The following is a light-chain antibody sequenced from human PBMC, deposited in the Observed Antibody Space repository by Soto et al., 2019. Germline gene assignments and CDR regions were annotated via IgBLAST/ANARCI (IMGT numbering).Light chain of an antibody. V-gene: IGKV3D-11*01. J-gene: IGKJ5*01. CDR3: QQRSNWHS. Sequence: EIVLTQSPATLSLSPGERATLSCRASQGVSSYLAWYQQKPGQAPRLLIYDASNRATGIPARFSGSGPGTDFTLTISSLEPEYFAVYYCQQRSNWHSFGQGTRLDIK. CDR2: DAS. CDR1: QGVSSY.